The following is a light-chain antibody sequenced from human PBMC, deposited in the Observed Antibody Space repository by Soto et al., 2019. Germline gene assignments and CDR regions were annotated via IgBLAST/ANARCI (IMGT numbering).Light chain of an antibody. CDR1: SSDVGSSDI. J-gene: IGLJ1*01. CDR2: EVS. CDR3: CSYTGSPYV. Sequence: QSALTQPASMSGSPGQSITISCTGTSSDVGSSDIVSWYQQHPGKAPKLMIYEVSKRPSGVSNRFSGSKSGNTAFLTVSGLQPEDEADYYCCSYTGSPYVFGAGTKVTVL. V-gene: IGLV2-23*02.